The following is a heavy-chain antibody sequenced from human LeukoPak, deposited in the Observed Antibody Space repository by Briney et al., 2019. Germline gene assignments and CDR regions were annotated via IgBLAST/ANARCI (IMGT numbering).Heavy chain of an antibody. CDR2: IYSGST. Sequence: SETLSLTCAVSGDSIKDYYWSWIRQTPGRGLNLIGYIYSGSTNYNPSLKSRVTISVDTSKNQVSLKLRSVTAADTVVYYCARSAAYYNFWTGYYDALYYMDVWGKGTTVTVSS. V-gene: IGHV4-59*01. J-gene: IGHJ6*03. D-gene: IGHD3-3*01. CDR3: ARSAAYYNFWTGYYDALYYMDV. CDR1: GDSIKDYY.